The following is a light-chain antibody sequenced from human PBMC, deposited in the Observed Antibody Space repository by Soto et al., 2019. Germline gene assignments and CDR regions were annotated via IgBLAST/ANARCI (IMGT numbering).Light chain of an antibody. CDR3: ETWDTNVVV. V-gene: IGLV4-60*02. CDR1: SGHSTYI. Sequence: QLLLTQSSSASASLGSSVKLTCTLSSGHSTYIIAWHQQQPGKAPRYLMKLEGSGSYNKGSGIPDRFSGSSSGADRYLTISNLQFEDEADYYCETWDTNVVVFGGGTKVTVL. CDR2: LEGSGSY. J-gene: IGLJ2*01.